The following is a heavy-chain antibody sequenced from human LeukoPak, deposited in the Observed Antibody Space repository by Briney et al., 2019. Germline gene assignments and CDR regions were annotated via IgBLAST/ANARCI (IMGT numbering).Heavy chain of an antibody. CDR1: GGSFSGYY. CDR2: INHSGRT. CDR3: ARFLAYCGGDCSNWYFDL. J-gene: IGHJ2*01. Sequence: SETLSLTCAVYGGSFSGYYWSWIRQPPGKGLEWIGEINHSGRTNYNPSLKSRVTISVDTSKNQFSLKLRSVTAADTAVYYCARFLAYCGGDCSNWYFDLWGRGTLVTVSS. D-gene: IGHD2-21*02. V-gene: IGHV4-34*01.